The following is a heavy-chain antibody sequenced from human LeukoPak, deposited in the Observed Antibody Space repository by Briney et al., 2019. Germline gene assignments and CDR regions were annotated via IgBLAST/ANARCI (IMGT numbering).Heavy chain of an antibody. D-gene: IGHD6-6*01. J-gene: IGHJ6*03. CDR3: ARVGIAALYYYYYMDV. Sequence: ASVKVSCKASGYTFTSYGISWVRQAPGQGLEWMGWISAYNGNTNYAQKLQGRVTMTTDTSTSTAYMELRSLRSDDTAVYYCARVGIAALYYYYYMDVWGKGTTVTVSS. CDR1: GYTFTSYG. V-gene: IGHV1-18*01. CDR2: ISAYNGNT.